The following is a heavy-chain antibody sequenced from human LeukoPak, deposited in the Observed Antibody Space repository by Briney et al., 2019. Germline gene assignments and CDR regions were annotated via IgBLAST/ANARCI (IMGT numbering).Heavy chain of an antibody. CDR3: ARVGDYGDYVFDY. D-gene: IGHD4-17*01. CDR1: GYTFTGYY. J-gene: IGHJ4*02. Sequence: ASVKVSCKASGYTFTGYYMHWVRQAPGQGLEWMGWINPNSGGTNHAQKFQGWVTMTRDTSISTAYMELSRLRSDDTAVYYCARVGDYGDYVFDYWGQGTLVTVSS. CDR2: INPNSGGT. V-gene: IGHV1-2*04.